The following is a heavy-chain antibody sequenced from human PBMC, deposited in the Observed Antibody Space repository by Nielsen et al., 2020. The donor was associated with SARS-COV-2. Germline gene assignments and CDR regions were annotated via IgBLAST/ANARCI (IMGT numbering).Heavy chain of an antibody. D-gene: IGHD3-9*01. J-gene: IGHJ4*02. Sequence: SETLSLTCIVSGGSISTGSHYWSWIRQPPGKGLEWIGYIFYRGNTNYNPSLKSRVTISVDTSKNQFSLKVNSVTAADTAVYYCARDLTSSGYFDFWGQGTLVTVSS. CDR3: ARDLTSSGYFDF. V-gene: IGHV4-61*01. CDR1: GGSISTGSHY. CDR2: IFYRGNT.